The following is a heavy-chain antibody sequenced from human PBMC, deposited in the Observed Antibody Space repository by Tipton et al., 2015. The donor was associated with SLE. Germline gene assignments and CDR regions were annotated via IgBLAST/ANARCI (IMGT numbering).Heavy chain of an antibody. D-gene: IGHD6-13*01. CDR2: MYNSGST. V-gene: IGHV4-39*07. CDR1: GGSISSSTYY. J-gene: IGHJ1*01. CDR3: ARLCCIASSGTGYFHH. Sequence: TLSLTCTVSGGSISSSTYYWGWVRQPPGKGLEWIGNMYNSGSTYLNSSLKSRVTISVDTSKNQFSLKLNSVTAADTAVYYCARLCCIASSGTGYFHHWGQGALVTVSS.